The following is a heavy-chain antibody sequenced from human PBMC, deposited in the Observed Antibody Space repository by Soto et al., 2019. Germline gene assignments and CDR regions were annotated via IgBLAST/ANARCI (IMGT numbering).Heavy chain of an antibody. CDR1: GYTFTNYD. CDR2: MNANSGKT. Sequence: QVQLVQSGAEVKKPGASVKVSCKASGYTFTNYDINWVRQATGQGLEWMGWMNANSGKTRYARKFQGRVAMTRNTTXSTAYMELSSLRSEDTAVYYCARGTLLLETWVLDVWGQGTTVTVSS. V-gene: IGHV1-8*01. J-gene: IGHJ6*02. D-gene: IGHD3-22*01. CDR3: ARGTLLLETWVLDV.